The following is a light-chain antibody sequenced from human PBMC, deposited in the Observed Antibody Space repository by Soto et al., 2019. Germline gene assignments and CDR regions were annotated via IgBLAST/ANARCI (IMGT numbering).Light chain of an antibody. CDR2: EGS. CDR3: CSYAGSSTVV. Sequence: QSVLTQPASVSGSPGQSITISCTGTSSDVGSYNLVSWYQHHPGKAPKLMIYEGSKRPSGVSNRFSGSKSGNTASLTISGLQADYEADYYCCSYAGSSTVVFGGGTKVTVL. J-gene: IGLJ2*01. V-gene: IGLV2-23*01. CDR1: SSDVGSYNL.